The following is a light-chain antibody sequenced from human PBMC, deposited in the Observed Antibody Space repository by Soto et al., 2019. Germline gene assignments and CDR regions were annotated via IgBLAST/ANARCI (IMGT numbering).Light chain of an antibody. CDR1: QSISSW. CDR3: QKYNSAPLT. CDR2: ASS. Sequence: DIQMTQSPSTLSASVGDRFTITCRASQSISSWLAWYQQKPGKAPKLLIYASSTLQSGVPSRFSGSGSGTDFTLTISSLQPEDVATYYCQKYNSAPLTFGGGTKVDIK. J-gene: IGKJ4*01. V-gene: IGKV1-27*01.